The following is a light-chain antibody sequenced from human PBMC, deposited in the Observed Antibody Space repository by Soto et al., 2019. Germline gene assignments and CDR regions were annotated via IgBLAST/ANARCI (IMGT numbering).Light chain of an antibody. CDR2: DND. J-gene: IGLJ1*01. CDR1: SSNIGNNF. V-gene: IGLV1-51*01. Sequence: SVLTQPPSVSAAPGQKVTISCSGSSSNIGNNFVSWFQQLPGAAPKVLIYDNDKRPSGIPDRFSGSKSGTSATLDITGLQTGDEADYYCGTWDSSLSVYVFAIGTKVTV. CDR3: GTWDSSLSVYV.